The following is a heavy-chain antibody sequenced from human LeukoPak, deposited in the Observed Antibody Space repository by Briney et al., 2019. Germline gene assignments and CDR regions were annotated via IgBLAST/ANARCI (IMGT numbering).Heavy chain of an antibody. J-gene: IGHJ4*02. Sequence: GGSLRLSCAASGFTFSSYAMSWVRQAPGKGLEWVSAISGSGGSTYYADSVKGRFTISRDNSKNTLYLQMNSLRAEDTAVYYCAKMWGMVRGVYYFDYWGQGTLVTVSS. V-gene: IGHV3-23*01. CDR3: AKMWGMVRGVYYFDY. CDR2: ISGSGGST. D-gene: IGHD3-10*01. CDR1: GFTFSSYA.